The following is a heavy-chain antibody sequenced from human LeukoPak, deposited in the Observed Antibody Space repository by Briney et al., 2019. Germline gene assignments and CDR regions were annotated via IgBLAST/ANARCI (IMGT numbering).Heavy chain of an antibody. D-gene: IGHD3-22*01. J-gene: IGHJ6*02. Sequence: ASVKVSCKASGYTFTGYYMHWVRQAPGQGLEWMGWINPNSGGTSYAQKFQGRVTMTRDTSISTAYMELSRLRSDDTAVYYCAREYDSSGYSYYGMNVWGQGTTVTVSS. CDR2: INPNSGGT. CDR3: AREYDSSGYSYYGMNV. V-gene: IGHV1-2*02. CDR1: GYTFTGYY.